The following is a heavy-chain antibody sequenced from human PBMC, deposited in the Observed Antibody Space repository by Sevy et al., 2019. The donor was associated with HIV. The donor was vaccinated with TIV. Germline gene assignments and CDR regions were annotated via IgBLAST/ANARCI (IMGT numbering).Heavy chain of an antibody. CDR2: IASSSPKI. D-gene: IGHD6-19*01. CDR3: ATGTLWGLVPFQH. J-gene: IGHJ1*01. CDR1: GFTFSSFS. Sequence: GGSLRLSCAASGFTFSSFSLSWVRQAPGKGLEWVSSIASSSPKIYYADSVKGRFTTSRDNAKNSLYLQMNSLRDEDTAVYYCATGTLWGLVPFQHWGQGTLVTVSS. V-gene: IGHV3-21*01.